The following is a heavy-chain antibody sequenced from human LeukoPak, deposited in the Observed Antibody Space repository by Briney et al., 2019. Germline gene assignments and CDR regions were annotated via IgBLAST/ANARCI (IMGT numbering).Heavy chain of an antibody. V-gene: IGHV3-48*03. Sequence: GGSLRLSCAASGFNFSSYEMNWVRQAPGKGLEWVSYISSSGSTIYYADSVKGRFTISRDNAKNSLYLQMNSLRAGDTAVYYCAELGITMIGGVWGKGTTVTISS. D-gene: IGHD3-10*02. CDR3: AELGITMIGGV. CDR1: GFNFSSYE. CDR2: ISSSGSTI. J-gene: IGHJ6*04.